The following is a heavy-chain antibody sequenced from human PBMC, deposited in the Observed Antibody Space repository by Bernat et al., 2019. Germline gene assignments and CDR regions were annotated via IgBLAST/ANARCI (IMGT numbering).Heavy chain of an antibody. Sequence: QQLQVSGSGLVKPSQTLSLTCAVSGGSISSGGYSWSWIRQPPGKGLEWIGYIYHSGSTYYNPSLKSRVTISVDRSKNQFSLKLSSVTAADTAVYYCARVHYYGSGSTEYYFDYWGQGTLVTVSS. J-gene: IGHJ4*02. V-gene: IGHV4-30-2*01. D-gene: IGHD3-10*01. CDR1: GGSISSGGYS. CDR3: ARVHYYGSGSTEYYFDY. CDR2: IYHSGST.